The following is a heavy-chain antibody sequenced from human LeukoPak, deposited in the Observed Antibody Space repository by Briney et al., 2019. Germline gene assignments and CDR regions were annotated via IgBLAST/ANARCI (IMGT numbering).Heavy chain of an antibody. J-gene: IGHJ4*02. V-gene: IGHV1-24*01. CDR2: FDREDDAP. CDR1: GYSVSELS. CDR3: ATLDSYYDSSGRPLLPD. D-gene: IGHD3-22*01. Sequence: ASVKVSRKVSGYSVSELSMHWVRQAPGLGLEWMGGFDREDDAPVYAQQFQGRVTMTEDTSTDTAYMELSSLRSEDTALYYCATLDSYYDSSGRPLLPDWGQGTLVTVSS.